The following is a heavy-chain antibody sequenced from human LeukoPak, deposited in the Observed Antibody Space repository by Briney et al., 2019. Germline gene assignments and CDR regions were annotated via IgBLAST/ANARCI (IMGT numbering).Heavy chain of an antibody. CDR1: GGSFSGYY. J-gene: IGHJ4*02. CDR3: ARVQTYIDSPAGIDY. Sequence: SQTLSLTCGVYGGSFSGYYWSWIRQPPGKGLEWIGEVSQTGSGKTNYNPSLKGRVTISVDTSKNQFALELTSVTAADTAMYYCARVQTYIDSPAGIDYWGQGTLVTVSS. V-gene: IGHV4-34*01. CDR2: VSQTGSGKT. D-gene: IGHD3-10*01.